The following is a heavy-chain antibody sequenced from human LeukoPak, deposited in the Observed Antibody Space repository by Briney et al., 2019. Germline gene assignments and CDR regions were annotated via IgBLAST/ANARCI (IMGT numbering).Heavy chain of an antibody. J-gene: IGHJ1*01. D-gene: IGHD4-17*01. CDR2: IRYDGSNK. Sequence: GGSLRLSCAASGFTFSSYGMHWVRQAPGKGLEWVAFIRYDGSNKYYADSVKGRFTISRDNSKNTLYLQMNSLRAEDTAVYYCAKSMTTVTTGFQHWGQGTLVTVSS. CDR3: AKSMTTVTTGFQH. CDR1: GFTFSSYG. V-gene: IGHV3-30*02.